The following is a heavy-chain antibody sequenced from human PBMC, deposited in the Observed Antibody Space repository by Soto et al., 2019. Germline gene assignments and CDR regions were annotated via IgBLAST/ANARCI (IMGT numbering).Heavy chain of an antibody. CDR1: GYTFTSYG. V-gene: IGHV1-18*01. D-gene: IGHD1-20*01. J-gene: IGHJ3*01. CDR3: ARFYNWNNEAFDL. CDR2: ISSYNGNI. Sequence: ASVKVSCKASGYTFTSYGITWVRQAPGQGLEGMGWISSYNGNINYAQNLQGRVTMTTDTSTSTAYMELRSLRSDDTAIYYCARFYNWNNEAFDLWGQGTLVTVSS.